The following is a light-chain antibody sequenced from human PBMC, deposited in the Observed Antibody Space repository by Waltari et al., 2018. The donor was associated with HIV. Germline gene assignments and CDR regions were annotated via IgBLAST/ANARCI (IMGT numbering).Light chain of an antibody. Sequence: QSVLTQPPSASGTPGQRVTITRSGSNSNIGSNYVYWYQQPPGTTPKLLIYTNNQRPSGVPDRFSGSKSGTSASLAISGLRSEDEADYYCAAWDDSLSGVVFGGGTKLTVL. V-gene: IGLV1-47*01. CDR2: TNN. CDR1: NSNIGSNY. J-gene: IGLJ2*01. CDR3: AAWDDSLSGVV.